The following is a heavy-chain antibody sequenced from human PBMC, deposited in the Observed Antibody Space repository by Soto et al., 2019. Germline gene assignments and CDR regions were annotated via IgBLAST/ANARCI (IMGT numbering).Heavy chain of an antibody. V-gene: IGHV4-34*01. CDR3: ARLSVEMAKMYTWFDP. Sequence: LSLTCAVYGGSFSGYYWSWIRQPPGKGLEWIGEINHSGSTNYNPSLKSRVTISVDTSKNQFSLKLSSVTAADTAVYYCARLSVEMAKMYTWFDPWGQGTLVTVPS. D-gene: IGHD5-12*01. CDR1: GGSFSGYY. CDR2: INHSGST. J-gene: IGHJ5*02.